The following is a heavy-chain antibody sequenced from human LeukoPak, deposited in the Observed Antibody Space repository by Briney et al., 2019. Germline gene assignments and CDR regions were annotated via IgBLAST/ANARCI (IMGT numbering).Heavy chain of an antibody. V-gene: IGHV4-39*07. Sequence: PSETLSLTCTVSGGSISSSSYYWGWIRQPPGKGLEWIGSIYYSGSTYYNPSLKSRVTISVDTSKNQFSLKLSSVTAADTAVYYCARVSCSGGSCYSPGVWFDPWGQGTLVTVSS. CDR2: IYYSGST. CDR1: GGSISSSSYY. D-gene: IGHD2-15*01. J-gene: IGHJ5*02. CDR3: ARVSCSGGSCYSPGVWFDP.